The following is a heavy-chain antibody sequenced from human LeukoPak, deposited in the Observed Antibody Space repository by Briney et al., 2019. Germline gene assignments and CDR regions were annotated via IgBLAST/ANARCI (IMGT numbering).Heavy chain of an antibody. J-gene: IGHJ6*03. D-gene: IGHD3-10*01. V-gene: IGHV3-21*01. CDR3: ARGRRGPTLWFGEKDYYYMDV. Sequence: PGGSLRLSCAASGFTFSSYSMNWVRQAPGKGLEWVSSISSSSSYIYYADSVKGRFTISRDNAKNSLYLQMNSLRAEDTAVYYCARGRRGPTLWFGEKDYYYMDVWGKGTTVTISS. CDR2: ISSSSSYI. CDR1: GFTFSSYS.